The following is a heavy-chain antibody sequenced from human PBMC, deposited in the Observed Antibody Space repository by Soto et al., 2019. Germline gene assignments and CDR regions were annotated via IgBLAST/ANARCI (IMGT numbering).Heavy chain of an antibody. Sequence: ASVKVSCKASGYTFTCYGISWVRQAPGQGLEWMGWISAYNGNTNYAQKLQGRVTMTTDTSTSTAYMELRSLRSDDTAVYYCARDSIAAAGSRYFDYWGQGTLVSVSS. J-gene: IGHJ4*02. CDR3: ARDSIAAAGSRYFDY. CDR2: ISAYNGNT. D-gene: IGHD6-13*01. CDR1: GYTFTCYG. V-gene: IGHV1-18*01.